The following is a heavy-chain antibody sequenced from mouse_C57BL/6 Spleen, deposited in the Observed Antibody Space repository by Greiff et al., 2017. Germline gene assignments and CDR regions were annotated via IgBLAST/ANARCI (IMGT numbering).Heavy chain of an antibody. CDR1: GYTFTSYG. CDR3: ASWDFITTVLEAY. J-gene: IGHJ3*01. Sequence: VQLQQSGAELARPGASVKLSCKASGYTFTSYGISWVKQRTGQGLEWIGEIYPRSGNHYYNEKFKGKATLTAYQSSSTAYMELRSLTSEDSAVYVCASWDFITTVLEAYWGQGTLVTVSA. CDR2: IYPRSGNH. D-gene: IGHD1-1*01. V-gene: IGHV1-81*01.